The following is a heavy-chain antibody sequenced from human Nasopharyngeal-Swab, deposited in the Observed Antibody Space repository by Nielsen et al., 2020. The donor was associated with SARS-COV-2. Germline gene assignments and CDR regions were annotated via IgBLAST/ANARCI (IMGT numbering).Heavy chain of an antibody. CDR2: ISAYNGNT. Sequence: WERQAPGQGLEWMRWISAYNGNTNYAQKLQGRVTMTTDTSTSTAYMELSSLRSDDTAVYYCARAGIAAAEDFDYWGQGTLVTVSS. J-gene: IGHJ4*02. V-gene: IGHV1-18*01. CDR3: ARAGIAAAEDFDY. D-gene: IGHD6-13*01.